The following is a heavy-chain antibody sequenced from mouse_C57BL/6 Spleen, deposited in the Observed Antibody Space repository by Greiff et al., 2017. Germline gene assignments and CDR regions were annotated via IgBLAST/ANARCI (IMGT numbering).Heavy chain of an antibody. D-gene: IGHD2-5*01. CDR3: ARAYSNPCYFDY. J-gene: IGHJ2*01. CDR1: GYSFTGYY. Sequence: EVQLQQSGPELVKPGASVTISCKASGYSFTGYYLIWVKQSPAKSLEWIGEINPSNGGTTYNQKFKAKATLTVDKSSSTAYMQLKSLTSEDSAVYYWARAYSNPCYFDYWGQGTTLTVSS. V-gene: IGHV1-42*01. CDR2: INPSNGGT.